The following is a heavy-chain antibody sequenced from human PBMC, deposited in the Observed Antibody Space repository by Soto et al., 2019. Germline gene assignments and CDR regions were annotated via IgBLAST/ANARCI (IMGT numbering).Heavy chain of an antibody. D-gene: IGHD3-3*01. CDR1: GGSISSHY. CDR2: IYYSGST. V-gene: IGHV4-59*11. CDR3: GRDNYDFWSGHSFDY. J-gene: IGHJ4*02. Sequence: SETLSLTCTVSGGSISSHYWSWIRQPPGKGLDWIGYIYYSGSTNYNPSLKNRVSISVDTSKDQFSLKLSSVTAADTAVYYCGRDNYDFWSGHSFDYWGQGTLVTVSS.